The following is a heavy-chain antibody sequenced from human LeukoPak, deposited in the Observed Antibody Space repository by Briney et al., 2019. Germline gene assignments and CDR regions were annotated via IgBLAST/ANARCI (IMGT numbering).Heavy chain of an antibody. CDR1: GGSISSGGYY. D-gene: IGHD3-16*01. Sequence: SETLSLTCTVSGGSISSGGYYWSWIRQHPGKGLEWIGYIYYSGSTYYNPSLKSRVTISVDTSKNQFSLKLSSVTAADTAVYYCARSMITFGGPYYFDYWGQGTLVTVSS. V-gene: IGHV4-31*03. CDR2: IYYSGST. J-gene: IGHJ4*02. CDR3: ARSMITFGGPYYFDY.